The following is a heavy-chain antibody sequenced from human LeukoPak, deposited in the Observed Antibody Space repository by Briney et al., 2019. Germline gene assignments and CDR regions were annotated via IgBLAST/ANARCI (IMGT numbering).Heavy chain of an antibody. J-gene: IGHJ4*02. CDR1: GSTFSSYG. D-gene: IGHD6-13*01. V-gene: IGHV3-33*01. Sequence: GGSLRLSCAASGSTFSSYGMHWVRQAPGKGLEWVAVIWYDGSNKYYADSVKGRFTISRDNSENTLYLQMNSLRAEDTAVYYCARDRAADYYFDYWGQGTLVTVSS. CDR2: IWYDGSNK. CDR3: ARDRAADYYFDY.